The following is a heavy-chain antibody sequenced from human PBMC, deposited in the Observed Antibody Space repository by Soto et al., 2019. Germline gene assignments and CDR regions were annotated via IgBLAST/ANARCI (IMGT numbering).Heavy chain of an antibody. D-gene: IGHD3-10*01. CDR3: ARDLDPSGSYYTDY. V-gene: IGHV1-18*04. J-gene: IGHJ4*02. CDR2: ISPWKGNT. Sequence: ASVKVSCKASGYNFMPYGVNWVRQAPGQGLEWMGWISPWKGNTNYAQSFQGRVTMTTDTSTSTAYMELRSLTSDDTAVYYCARDLDPSGSYYTDYWGPGTLVTVSS. CDR1: GYNFMPYG.